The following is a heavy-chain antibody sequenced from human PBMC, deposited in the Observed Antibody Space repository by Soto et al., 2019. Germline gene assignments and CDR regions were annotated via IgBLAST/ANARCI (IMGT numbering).Heavy chain of an antibody. D-gene: IGHD6-13*01. J-gene: IGHJ6*02. Sequence: QVQLVESGGGVVQPGRSLRLSCAASGFTFNNYGMHWVRQAPGKGLEWLAVIWNDGSNNYYANSVKGRFTISRDNSKNTLYLQMNSLRAEDTAVYYCARRQIPPPTRGAANARGGMDVWGQGTTVTVPS. CDR2: IWNDGSNN. CDR1: GFTFNNYG. CDR3: ARRQIPPPTRGAANARGGMDV. V-gene: IGHV3-33*01.